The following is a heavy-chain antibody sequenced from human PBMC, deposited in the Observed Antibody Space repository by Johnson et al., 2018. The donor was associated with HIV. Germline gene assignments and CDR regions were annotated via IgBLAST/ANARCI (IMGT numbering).Heavy chain of an antibody. D-gene: IGHD1-1*01. CDR3: ATGWGNRNDEGPDAFDI. V-gene: IGHV3-20*04. CDR1: GFSFDDYG. CDR2: INWNGGSK. Sequence: VQLVESGGGVVRPGGSLRLSCAASGFSFDDYGMSWVRQAPGKGLEWVSGINWNGGSKGYEDSVKGRFIISRDNAKNSLNLQMNSLRTEDTALYYCATGWGNRNDEGPDAFDIWGQGTMVTVSS. J-gene: IGHJ3*02.